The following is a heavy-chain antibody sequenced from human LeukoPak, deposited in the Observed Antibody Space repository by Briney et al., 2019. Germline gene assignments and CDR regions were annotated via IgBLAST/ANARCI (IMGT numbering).Heavy chain of an antibody. Sequence: GGSLTLSCEDSGFTFRSYEMNWVRQAPGKGLEWIAYLSSSGSAFSYADSVKGRFTIARDNAKNSLYLQMNSLRAEDTAVYYCARDSVRGVTVVRPYYYYYMDVWGKGTTVTVSS. CDR1: GFTFRSYE. CDR3: ARDSVRGVTVVRPYYYYYMDV. D-gene: IGHD3-10*01. V-gene: IGHV3-48*03. CDR2: LSSSGSAF. J-gene: IGHJ6*03.